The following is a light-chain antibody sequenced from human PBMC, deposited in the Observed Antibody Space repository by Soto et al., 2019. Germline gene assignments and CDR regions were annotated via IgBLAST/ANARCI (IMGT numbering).Light chain of an antibody. CDR1: SSDVGGYNY. CDR2: EVS. Sequence: QSVLTPPASVSGSPGQSITISCTGTSSDVGGYNYVSWYQLHPGKAPKLIIYEVSNRPSGVSNRFSGSKSGNTASLTISGLQAEDVADYDYSSDTRSTAYVCGTGTKVTVL. CDR3: SSDTRSTAYV. J-gene: IGLJ1*01. V-gene: IGLV2-14*01.